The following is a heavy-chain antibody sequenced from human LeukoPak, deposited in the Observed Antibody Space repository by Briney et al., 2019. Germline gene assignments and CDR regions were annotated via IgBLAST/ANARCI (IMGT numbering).Heavy chain of an antibody. CDR1: GGTFSSYA. CDR3: ASPAKYCSSTSCPFDY. Sequence: RASVKVSCKASGGTFSSYAISWVRQAPGQGLEWMGGIIPIFGTANYAQKFQGRVTITTDESTSTAYMELSSLGSEDTAVYYCASPAKYCSSTSCPFDYWGQGTLVTVSS. D-gene: IGHD2-2*01. J-gene: IGHJ4*02. CDR2: IIPIFGTA. V-gene: IGHV1-69*05.